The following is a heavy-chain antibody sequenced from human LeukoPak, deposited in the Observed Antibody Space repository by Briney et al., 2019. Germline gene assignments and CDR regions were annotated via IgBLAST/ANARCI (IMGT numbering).Heavy chain of an antibody. Sequence: GASVKVSCKASGGTFSSYAISWVRQAPGRGLEWMGGIIPIFGTANYAQKFQGRVTITADESTSTAYMELSSLRSEDTAVYYCARYSSSGSWLDYGMDVWGQGTTVTVSS. D-gene: IGHD6-6*01. V-gene: IGHV1-69*13. CDR2: IIPIFGTA. CDR1: GGTFSSYA. CDR3: ARYSSSGSWLDYGMDV. J-gene: IGHJ6*02.